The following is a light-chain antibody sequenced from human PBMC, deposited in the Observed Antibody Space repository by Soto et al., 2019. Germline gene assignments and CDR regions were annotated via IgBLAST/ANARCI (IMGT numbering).Light chain of an antibody. CDR2: GAS. J-gene: IGKJ1*01. CDR1: QSVSHNY. CDR3: QQYGSSGT. Sequence: VLAQSPGTVSLSPGERAKLSCRATQSVSHNYLAWYQQKPGQAPRLLIYGASNRATGIPDRFSGSGSGTDFTLTICRLEPEDFAVYYCQQYGSSGTFGQGTKVDIK. V-gene: IGKV3-20*01.